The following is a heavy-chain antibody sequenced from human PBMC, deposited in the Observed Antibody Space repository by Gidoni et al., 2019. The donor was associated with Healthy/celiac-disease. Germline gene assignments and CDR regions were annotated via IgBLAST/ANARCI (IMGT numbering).Heavy chain of an antibody. D-gene: IGHD3-10*01. J-gene: IGHJ4*02. V-gene: IGHV3-7*01. CDR1: GFTFSSYW. CDR3: ARDPLLLWFGELFSSGSHDDY. CDR2: IKQDGSEK. Sequence: EVQLVESGGGLVQPGGSLRLSCAASGFTFSSYWMSWVRQAPGKGLEWVANIKQDGSEKYYVDSVKGRFTISRDNAKNSLYLQMNSLRAEDTAVYYCARDPLLLWFGELFSSGSHDDYWGQGTLVTVSS.